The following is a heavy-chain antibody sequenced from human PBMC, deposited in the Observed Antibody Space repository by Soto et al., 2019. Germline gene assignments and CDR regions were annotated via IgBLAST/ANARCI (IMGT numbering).Heavy chain of an antibody. J-gene: IGHJ3*02. CDR3: ARRIATNAFHI. CDR2: IYWDDDK. Sequence: QITLKESGPPLVKPTQTLTLTCTFSGFSLSTSGVGVGWIRQPPGKALEWLALIYWDDDKRYSPSLKSRLTITKDTSKNQVVLTMTNMDPVDTATYYCARRIATNAFHIWGQGTMVTVSS. D-gene: IGHD6-13*01. V-gene: IGHV2-5*02. CDR1: GFSLSTSGVG.